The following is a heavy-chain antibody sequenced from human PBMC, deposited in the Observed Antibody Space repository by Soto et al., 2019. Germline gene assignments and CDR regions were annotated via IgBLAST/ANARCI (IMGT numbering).Heavy chain of an antibody. Sequence: EVQLVESGGGLVKPGGSLRLSCAASGFTLSNAWTNWVRQAPGKGLEWVGRIKSKTDGGTTDYAAPVKGRFTILRDDSKNTLYLQMNSLKTADTAVYYCTTDPALLWKHQAVFDYWGQGNLVTVTS. CDR1: GFTLSNAW. J-gene: IGHJ4*02. CDR2: IKSKTDGGTT. CDR3: TTDPALLWKHQAVFDY. D-gene: IGHD3-10*01. V-gene: IGHV3-15*07.